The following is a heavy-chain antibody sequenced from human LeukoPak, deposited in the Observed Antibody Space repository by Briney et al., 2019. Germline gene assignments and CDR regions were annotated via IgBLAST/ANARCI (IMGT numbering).Heavy chain of an antibody. J-gene: IGHJ4*02. V-gene: IGHV3-15*01. Sequence: GGSLRLSCAASPFTLSSYTMSWVRQAPGKGLEWVGRIKSKTDGGTTDYAAPVKGRFTISRDDSKNTLYSQMNSLKTEDTAVYYCTSDSSGWWGYFDYWGQGTLVTVSS. CDR2: IKSKTDGGTT. D-gene: IGHD6-19*01. CDR1: PFTLSSYT. CDR3: TSDSSGWWGYFDY.